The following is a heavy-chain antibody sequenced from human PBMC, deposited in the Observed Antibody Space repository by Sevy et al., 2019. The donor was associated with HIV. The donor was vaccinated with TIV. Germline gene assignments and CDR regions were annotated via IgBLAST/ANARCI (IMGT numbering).Heavy chain of an antibody. CDR1: GFTFSSYS. V-gene: IGHV3-48*01. D-gene: IGHD6-6*01. CDR3: ARGLAALPGYYYGMDV. J-gene: IGHJ6*02. CDR2: ISDSSTTI. Sequence: GGSLRLSCAASGFTFSSYSMNWFRQAPGKGLEWVSYISDSSTTIYYADSVKGRFTISRDNAKNSLYLQMNSLRAEDTAVYYCARGLAALPGYYYGMDVWGQGTTVTVSS.